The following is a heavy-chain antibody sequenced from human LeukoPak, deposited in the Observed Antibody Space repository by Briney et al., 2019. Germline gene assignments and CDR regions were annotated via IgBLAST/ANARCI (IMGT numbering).Heavy chain of an antibody. CDR3: ARDMKDYGDYVRWFDP. CDR2: ISAYNGNT. D-gene: IGHD4-17*01. V-gene: IGHV1-18*01. CDR1: GYTFTSYG. J-gene: IGHJ5*02. Sequence: ASVKVSCKASGYTFTSYGISWVRQAPGQGLEWMGWISAYNGNTNYAQKLQGRVTLTRDTSISTAYMELSRLRSDDTAVYYCARDMKDYGDYVRWFDPWGQGTLVTVSS.